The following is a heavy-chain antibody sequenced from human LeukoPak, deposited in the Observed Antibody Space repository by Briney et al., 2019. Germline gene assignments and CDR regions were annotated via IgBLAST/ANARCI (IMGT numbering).Heavy chain of an antibody. D-gene: IGHD6-13*01. J-gene: IGHJ4*02. CDR3: ARSAPLAAAGTGDFDY. Sequence: ASVNVSCMACGYTFTDYYIHWVRQAPGQGLEWVGWIYPNSGGTNYAQKLQGRVTMTRDTTISTAYMELSRPRSDDTAVYYCARSAPLAAAGTGDFDYWGQGTLVTVSS. CDR1: GYTFTDYY. CDR2: IYPNSGGT. V-gene: IGHV1-2*02.